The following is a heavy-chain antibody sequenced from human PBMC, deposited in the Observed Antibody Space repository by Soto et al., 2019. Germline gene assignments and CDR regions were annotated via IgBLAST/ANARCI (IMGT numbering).Heavy chain of an antibody. J-gene: IGHJ4*02. CDR1: GGSISSGGYS. CDR2: IYHSGST. CDR3: AIGREEGYLFAGIDS. D-gene: IGHD3-10*01. V-gene: IGHV4-30-2*01. Sequence: SETLSLTCAVSGGSISSGGYSWSWIRQQPGKGLEWIGYIYHSGSTYYNPSLKSRVTISVDRSKNQVSLKLSSVTAADTAVFYGAIGREEGYLFAGIDSLGQGTLVTGSS.